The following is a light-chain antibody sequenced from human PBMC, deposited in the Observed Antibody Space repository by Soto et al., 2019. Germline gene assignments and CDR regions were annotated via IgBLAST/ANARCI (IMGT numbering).Light chain of an antibody. CDR3: QQYYATPYT. V-gene: IGKV4-1*01. J-gene: IGKJ2*01. Sequence: DIVMTQSPDSLAVSLGERATINCKSSQSVLYSSNNKNFLAWYQQRPGQPPKLLISWASTRESGVPDRFSGGASGTDFALAISSLPAEDVAFYYCQQYYATPYTFGQGTKLEI. CDR2: WAS. CDR1: QSVLYSSNNKNF.